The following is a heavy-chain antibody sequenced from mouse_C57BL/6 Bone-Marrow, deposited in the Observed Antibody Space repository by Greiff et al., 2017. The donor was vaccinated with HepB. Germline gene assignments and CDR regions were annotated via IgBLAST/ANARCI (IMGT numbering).Heavy chain of an antibody. CDR2: INPYNGGT. CDR1: GYTFTDYY. J-gene: IGHJ2*01. V-gene: IGHV1-19*01. CDR3: ARSGHYYGSSSR. Sequence: EVQLQQSGPVLVKPGASVKMSCKASGYTFTDYYMNWVKQSHGKSLEWIGVINPYNGGTSYNQKFKGKATLTVDKSSSTAYMELNSLTSEDSAVYYFARSGHYYGSSSRWGQGTTLTVSS. D-gene: IGHD1-1*01.